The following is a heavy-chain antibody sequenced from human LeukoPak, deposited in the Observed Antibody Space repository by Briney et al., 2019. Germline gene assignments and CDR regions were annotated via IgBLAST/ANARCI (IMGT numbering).Heavy chain of an antibody. D-gene: IGHD1-14*01. J-gene: IGHJ6*03. V-gene: IGHV4-39*07. CDR3: ARERDGQNQQYYYYYMDV. Sequence: SETLSLTCTVSGASISTSAYYWGWIRQPPGKGLDWIGNIYYSGSTYYNPSPNSRVTISVDTSKNQFSLKLSSVTAADTAVYYCARERDGQNQQYYYYYMDVWGKGTTVTVSS. CDR1: GASISTSAYY. CDR2: IYYSGST.